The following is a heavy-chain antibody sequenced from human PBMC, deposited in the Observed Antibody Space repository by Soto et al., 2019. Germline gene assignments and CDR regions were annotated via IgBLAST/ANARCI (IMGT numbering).Heavy chain of an antibody. CDR1: GFTFSDYG. V-gene: IGHV3-23*01. Sequence: EVQLSQSGGGLVQPGGSLRLSCAASGFTFSDYGMSWVRQAPGKGLEWVSTNRGSAGNTYYVDSVKGRFTISRDDSTNTVYLQMNSLRAEDTAVYYCAKPLWFGESVFDPWGQGTLVIVSS. CDR2: NRGSAGNT. D-gene: IGHD3-10*01. CDR3: AKPLWFGESVFDP. J-gene: IGHJ5*02.